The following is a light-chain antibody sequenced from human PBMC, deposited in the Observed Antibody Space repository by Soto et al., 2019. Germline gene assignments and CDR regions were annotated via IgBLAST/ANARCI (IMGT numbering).Light chain of an antibody. J-gene: IGKJ1*01. CDR2: GAS. CDR1: QSVSINY. Sequence: EIVLTQSPGTLSLSPGETATLSCRASQSVSINYLAWYQQKPGQAPRLLIYGASGRATGIPDRFSGSESGTDFTLTISRLEAEDSAVYYCQQYGTSPRAFGQGTKGDIK. CDR3: QQYGTSPRA. V-gene: IGKV3-20*01.